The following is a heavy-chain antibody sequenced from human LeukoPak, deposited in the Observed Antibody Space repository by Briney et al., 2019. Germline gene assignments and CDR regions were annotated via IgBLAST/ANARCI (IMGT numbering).Heavy chain of an antibody. D-gene: IGHD1-26*01. J-gene: IGHJ4*02. Sequence: GGSLRLSCAASGFTFSSYSMNWVRQAPGKGLEWVSSISSSSSYIYYADSVKGRFTISRDNDKNSLYLQMNSLRAEDTAVYYCARGGLWELPMPDYWGQGTLVTVSS. CDR2: ISSSSSYI. V-gene: IGHV3-21*01. CDR3: ARGGLWELPMPDY. CDR1: GFTFSSYS.